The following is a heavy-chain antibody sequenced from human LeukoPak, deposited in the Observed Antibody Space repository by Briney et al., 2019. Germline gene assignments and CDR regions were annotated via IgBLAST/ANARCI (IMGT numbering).Heavy chain of an antibody. J-gene: IGHJ4*02. CDR2: ISSSGSTI. CDR3: ARGGIAGAGDY. Sequence: GGSLRLSCAASGFTFSSYEMNWVRQAPGKGLEWVSYISSSGSTIYYADSVKGRFTISRDNAKNSLYLQMNSLRAEDTAVYYCARGGIAGAGDYWGQGTLVIVSS. D-gene: IGHD6-13*01. CDR1: GFTFSSYE. V-gene: IGHV3-48*03.